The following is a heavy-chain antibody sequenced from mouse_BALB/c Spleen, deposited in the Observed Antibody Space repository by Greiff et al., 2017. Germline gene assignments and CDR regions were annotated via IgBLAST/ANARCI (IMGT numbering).Heavy chain of an antibody. CDR1: GFTFSSYG. CDR3: ARDGNYYFDY. V-gene: IGHV5-6-3*01. Sequence: EVMLVESGGGLVQPGGSLKLSCAASGFTFSSYGMSWVRQTPDKRLELVATINSNGGSTYYPDSVKGRFTISRDNAKNTLYLQMSSLKSEDTAMYYCARDGNYYFDYWGQGTTLTVSA. CDR2: INSNGGST. D-gene: IGHD2-1*01. J-gene: IGHJ2*01.